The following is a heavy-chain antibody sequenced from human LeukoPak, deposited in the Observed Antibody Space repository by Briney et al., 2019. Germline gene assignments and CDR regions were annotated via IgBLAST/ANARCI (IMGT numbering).Heavy chain of an antibody. J-gene: IGHJ6*03. CDR2: INWNGGST. D-gene: IGHD3-10*01. Sequence: PGGSLRLSCAASGFTFDDYGMSWVRQAPGKGLEWVSGINWNGGSTGYADSVKGRFTISRDNAKNSLYLQMNSLRAEDTAVYYCAKDPGSGSYYRSNYYYYYMDVWGKGTTVTISS. CDR3: AKDPGSGSYYRSNYYYYYMDV. V-gene: IGHV3-20*04. CDR1: GFTFDDYG.